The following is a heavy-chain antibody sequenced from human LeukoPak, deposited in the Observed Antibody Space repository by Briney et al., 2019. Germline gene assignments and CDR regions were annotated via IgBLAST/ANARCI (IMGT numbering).Heavy chain of an antibody. Sequence: SETLSLTCTVSGGSISSSSYYWGWIRQPPGTGLEWIGSIYYSGSTYCNPSLKSRVTISVDTSKNQFSLKLSSVTAADTAVYYCAWYPLSWGSRDAFDIWGQGTMVTVSS. V-gene: IGHV4-39*07. CDR3: AWYPLSWGSRDAFDI. CDR1: GGSISSSSYY. D-gene: IGHD2-2*01. CDR2: IYYSGST. J-gene: IGHJ3*02.